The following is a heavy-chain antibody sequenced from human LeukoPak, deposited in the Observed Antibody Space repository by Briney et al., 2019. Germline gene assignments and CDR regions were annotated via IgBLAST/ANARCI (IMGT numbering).Heavy chain of an antibody. CDR1: GGSISSYY. CDR2: IYYSGGT. J-gene: IGHJ6*03. V-gene: IGHV4-59*12. D-gene: IGHD6-19*01. Sequence: SETLSLTCTVSGGSISSYYWSWIRQPPGKGLEWIGYIYYSGGTNYNPSLKSRVTISVDTSKNQFSLKLSSVTAADTAVYYCARDMETQWLVYYYYYMDVWGKGTTVTVSS. CDR3: ARDMETQWLVYYYYYMDV.